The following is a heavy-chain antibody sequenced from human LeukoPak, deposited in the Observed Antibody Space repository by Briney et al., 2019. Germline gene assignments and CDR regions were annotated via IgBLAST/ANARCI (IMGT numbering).Heavy chain of an antibody. D-gene: IGHD3/OR15-3a*01. J-gene: IGHJ4*02. Sequence: SETLSLTCTVSGYSISSGYYWGWIRQPPGKGLEWTGSIDHSGSTYYNPSLKSRITISVDTSKNRFSLKLTSVTAADTAVYYCARQTGSGLFILPGGQGTLVTVSS. CDR2: IDHSGST. CDR1: GYSISSGYY. CDR3: ARQTGSGLFILP. V-gene: IGHV4-38-2*02.